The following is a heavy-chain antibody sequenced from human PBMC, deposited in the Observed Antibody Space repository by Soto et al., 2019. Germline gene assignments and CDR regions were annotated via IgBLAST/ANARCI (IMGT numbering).Heavy chain of an antibody. V-gene: IGHV4-59*08. CDR1: GGSISGHY. Sequence: QVQLQESGPGLVKPSETLSLSCSVSGGSISGHYWSWVRQTPGKGLEWIGYMYYSGSTNYNPSLKSRVTISVDTSKNQFSLRLTSVTAADTAVYYCARGPYYDLIWNYYYMDVWGKGTTVTVSS. CDR2: MYYSGST. J-gene: IGHJ6*03. CDR3: ARGPYYDLIWNYYYMDV. D-gene: IGHD3-16*01.